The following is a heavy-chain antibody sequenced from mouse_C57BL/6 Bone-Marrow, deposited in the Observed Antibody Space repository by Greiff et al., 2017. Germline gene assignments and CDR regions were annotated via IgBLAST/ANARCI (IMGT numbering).Heavy chain of an antibody. D-gene: IGHD2-5*01. Sequence: VQLQQSGAELAKPGASVKLSCKASGYTFTSYWMHWVNQRPGQGLEWVGYINTSSGYTKYHHKFKDKATLTADKSSSTAYMQLSSLTYEDSAFYYCSRAPYSNFFDYWGQGTTLTVSS. CDR2: INTSSGYT. CDR1: GYTFTSYW. J-gene: IGHJ2*01. CDR3: SRAPYSNFFDY. V-gene: IGHV1-7*01.